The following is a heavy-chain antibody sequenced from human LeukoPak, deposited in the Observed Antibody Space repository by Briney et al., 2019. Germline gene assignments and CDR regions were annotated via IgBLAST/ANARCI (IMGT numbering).Heavy chain of an antibody. CDR3: VRGRDLLSY. D-gene: IGHD1-26*01. CDR2: IWYDGSNK. Sequence: GGSLRLSCAASGFSFSSYGMHWVRQAPGKGLEWVAVIWYDGSNKYYADSVKGRFTISRDNSKNTLYLQMNSLRVEDTAVYYCVRGRDLLSYWGQGTLVTVSS. CDR1: GFSFSSYG. V-gene: IGHV3-33*01. J-gene: IGHJ4*02.